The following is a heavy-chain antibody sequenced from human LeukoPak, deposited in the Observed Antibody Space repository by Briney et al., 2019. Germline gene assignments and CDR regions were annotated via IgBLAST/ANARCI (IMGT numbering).Heavy chain of an antibody. V-gene: IGHV3-15*01. CDR3: TTVWNCGGDCSDAFDI. CDR2: IRSKTGGGTT. J-gene: IGHJ3*02. D-gene: IGHD2-21*02. CDR1: GFSFRNAW. Sequence: GGSLRLSCAASGFSFRNAWMSWVRQAPGKGLEWVCLIRSKTGGGTTDYAAPVKGRFTISRDDSKTTLSLQMNRLTTEDPAVYFCTTVWNCGGDCSDAFDIWGQGKMVTVSS.